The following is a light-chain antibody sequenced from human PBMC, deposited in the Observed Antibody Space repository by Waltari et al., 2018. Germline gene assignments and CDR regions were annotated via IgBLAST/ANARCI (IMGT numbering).Light chain of an antibody. CDR1: SSDVGGYDH. CDR3: SSYAGTNKYVL. J-gene: IGLJ2*01. V-gene: IGLV2-8*01. CDR2: KVD. Sequence: QSALTQPPSASGSPGQSVTISCTGTSSDVGGYDHVSWYQQHPGKAPKLILYKVDKRPSGVPDRFSGSKSGNTASLTFSGLQAEDESNYYCSSYAGTNKYVLFGGGTKLTVL.